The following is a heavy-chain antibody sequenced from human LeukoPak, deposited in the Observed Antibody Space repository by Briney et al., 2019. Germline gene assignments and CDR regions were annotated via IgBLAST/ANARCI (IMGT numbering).Heavy chain of an antibody. CDR2: IIPILGIA. V-gene: IGHV1-69*04. Sequence: SVKVSCKASGGTFSSYAISWVRQAPGQGLEWMGRIIPILGIANYAQKFQGRVTITADKSTSTAYMELSSLRSEDTAVYYCARVGGTYYDFWSGYHYYMDVWGKGTTVTVSS. CDR3: ARVGGTYYDFWSGYHYYMDV. CDR1: GGTFSSYA. J-gene: IGHJ6*03. D-gene: IGHD3-3*01.